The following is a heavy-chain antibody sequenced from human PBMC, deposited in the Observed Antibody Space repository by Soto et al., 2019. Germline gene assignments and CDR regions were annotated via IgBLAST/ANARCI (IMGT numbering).Heavy chain of an antibody. D-gene: IGHD2-15*01. CDR3: ARDETLLGCDY. J-gene: IGHJ4*02. CDR1: GGSITTYY. CDR2: IYTSGST. Sequence: QVQLQESGPGLVKPSEALSLTCTASGGSITTYYWAWIRQHAGKRLEWIGRIYTSGSTNYNPSRKSRVTLSVDTSKNQFFLKLSSVTAADTAVYYCARDETLLGCDYWGQGTLVTVSA. V-gene: IGHV4-4*07.